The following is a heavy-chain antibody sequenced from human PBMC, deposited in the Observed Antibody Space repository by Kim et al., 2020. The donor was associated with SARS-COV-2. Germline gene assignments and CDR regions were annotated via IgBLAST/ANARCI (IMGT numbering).Heavy chain of an antibody. J-gene: IGHJ6*02. V-gene: IGHV3-23*01. CDR3: AKDGEVGKYYYYGMDV. Sequence: SVKGRFTISRDNSKNTLYLQMNSLRAEDTAVYYCAKDGEVGKYYYYGMDVWGQGTTVTVSS. D-gene: IGHD1-26*01.